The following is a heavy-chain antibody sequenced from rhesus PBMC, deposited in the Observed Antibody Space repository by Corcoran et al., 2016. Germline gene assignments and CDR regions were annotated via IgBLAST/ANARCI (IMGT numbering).Heavy chain of an antibody. Sequence: EVQLVESGGGLAKPGGSLRLSCAASGFTFSSYWMNWVRQAPGKGVKWSSVISSGGVSKYYADAVKGRFTISRDNSKNTLSLQMNSLRAEDTAVYYCAKRGMVVVSRDWYFDIWGPGTPITISS. J-gene: IGHJ2*01. CDR1: GFTFSSYW. CDR3: AKRGMVVVSRDWYFDI. D-gene: IGHD2-21*01. V-gene: IGHV3S25*01. CDR2: ISSGGVSK.